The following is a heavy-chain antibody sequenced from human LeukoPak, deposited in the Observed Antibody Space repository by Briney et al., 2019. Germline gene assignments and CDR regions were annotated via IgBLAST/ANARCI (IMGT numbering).Heavy chain of an antibody. CDR2: IYSGGST. Sequence: GGSLRLSCAASGFTVSSNYMSWVRQAPGKGLEWVSVIYSGGSTYYAGSVKGRFTISRDNSKNTLYLQMNSLRAEDTAVYYCARWRLRSGDAFDIWGQGTMVTVSS. D-gene: IGHD3-10*01. CDR1: GFTVSSNY. CDR3: ARWRLRSGDAFDI. J-gene: IGHJ3*02. V-gene: IGHV3-53*01.